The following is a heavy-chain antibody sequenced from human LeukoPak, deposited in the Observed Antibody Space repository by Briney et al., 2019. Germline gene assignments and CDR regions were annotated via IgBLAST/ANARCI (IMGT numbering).Heavy chain of an antibody. CDR2: IWYEGSNN. CDR1: GFTFSNYG. J-gene: IGHJ4*02. V-gene: IGHV3-33*06. CDR3: AKDVDCSSISCYVRGGWLDY. D-gene: IGHD2-2*01. Sequence: SGGSLRLSCAASGFTFSNYGMHWVRQAPGKGLEWVAVIWYEGSNNYYTTSVKGRFTISRDNSNNTLYLQMNSLGAENTAVYYCAKDVDCSSISCYVRGGWLDYWGQGTLVTVSS.